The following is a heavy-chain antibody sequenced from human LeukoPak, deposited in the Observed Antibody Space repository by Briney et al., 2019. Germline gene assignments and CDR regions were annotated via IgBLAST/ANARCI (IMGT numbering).Heavy chain of an antibody. Sequence: MSGGSLRLSCAASGFTFSSYSMNWVRQAPGKGLEWVSSISSSSSCIYYADSVKGRFTISRDNAKNSLYLQMNSLRAEDTAVYYCARGDTIGGLVDYWGQGTLVTVSS. CDR1: GFTFSSYS. D-gene: IGHD3-10*01. CDR3: ARGDTIGGLVDY. J-gene: IGHJ4*02. V-gene: IGHV3-21*01. CDR2: ISSSSSCI.